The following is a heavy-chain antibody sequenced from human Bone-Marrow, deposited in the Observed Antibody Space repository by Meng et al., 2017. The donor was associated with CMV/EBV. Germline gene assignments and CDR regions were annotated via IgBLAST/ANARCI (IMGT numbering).Heavy chain of an antibody. Sequence: GESLKISCAASGFTFSSYAMHWVRQAPGKGLEWVAVISYDGSNKYYADSMKGRFTISRDNSKNTLYLQMNSLRAEDTAVYYCARVECRSISCPASFDNWGQGTLVTVSS. J-gene: IGHJ4*02. D-gene: IGHD2-2*01. CDR2: ISYDGSNK. V-gene: IGHV3-30-3*01. CDR3: ARVECRSISCPASFDN. CDR1: GFTFSSYA.